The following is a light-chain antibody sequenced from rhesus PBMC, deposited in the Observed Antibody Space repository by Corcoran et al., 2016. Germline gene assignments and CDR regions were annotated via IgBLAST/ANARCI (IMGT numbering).Light chain of an antibody. V-gene: IGKV1-69*01. CDR1: QGLSNW. J-gene: IGKJ2*01. CDR2: RAS. Sequence: DIQMTQSPSSLSASVGDRVTITCRASQGLSNWLDWYQQIPGKAPKPLIYRASSLETGVPARFSGSGSGTDFNRTITSLQPEDIATYYCQQHDNSPYSFGQGTKVEIK. CDR3: QQHDNSPYS.